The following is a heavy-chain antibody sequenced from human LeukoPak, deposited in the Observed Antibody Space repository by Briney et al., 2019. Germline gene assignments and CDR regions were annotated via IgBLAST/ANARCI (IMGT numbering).Heavy chain of an antibody. CDR1: GGSISSSSYY. V-gene: IGHV4-61*02. Sequence: SETLSLTCTVSGGSISSSSYYWGWIRQPPGKGLEWIGRIYTSGSTNYNPSLKSRVTISADTSKNQFSLKLSSVTAADTAVYYCARGKTAMVLRGQGTLVTVSS. D-gene: IGHD5-18*01. CDR2: IYTSGST. J-gene: IGHJ4*02. CDR3: ARGKTAMVL.